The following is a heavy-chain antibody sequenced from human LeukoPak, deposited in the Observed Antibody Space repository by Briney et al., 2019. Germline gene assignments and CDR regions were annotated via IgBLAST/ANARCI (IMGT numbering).Heavy chain of an antibody. J-gene: IGHJ4*02. Sequence: GGSLRLSCAASGFTFTAAWMSWVRLAPGKGLEWVGRIESKSDGGTTYYAAPVKGRFTISRDDLKNTLYLQMNSLKTEDTAVYFCTLDDVGLAPDYWGQGTLVTVSS. CDR3: TLDDVGLAPDY. D-gene: IGHD3-16*01. CDR2: IESKSDGGTT. CDR1: GFTFTAAW. V-gene: IGHV3-15*04.